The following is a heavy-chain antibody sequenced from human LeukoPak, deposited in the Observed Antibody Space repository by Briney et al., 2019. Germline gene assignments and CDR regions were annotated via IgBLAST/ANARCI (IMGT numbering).Heavy chain of an antibody. CDR1: GFTFSSYS. D-gene: IGHD3-16*02. CDR3: AGLVWGSYRQSRGAFDI. CDR2: ISSSSSYI. J-gene: IGHJ3*02. V-gene: IGHV3-21*01. Sequence: GGSLRLSCAASGFTFSSYSMYWVRQAPGKGLEWVSSISSSSSYIYYADSVKGRFTISRDNAKSSLYLQMNSLRAEDTAVYYCAGLVWGSYRQSRGAFDIWGQGTMVTVSS.